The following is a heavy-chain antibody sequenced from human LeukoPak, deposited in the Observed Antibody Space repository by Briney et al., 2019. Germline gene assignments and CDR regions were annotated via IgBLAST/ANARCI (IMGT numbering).Heavy chain of an antibody. CDR1: GGSISSSSYF. V-gene: IGHV4-61*02. Sequence: SETLSLTCTVSGGSISSSSYFWSWIRQPAGKGLEWIGRIYTSGSTNYNPSLKSRVTISIDTSKNQFSLKLSSVTAADTAVYYCAYYYDSSGFYPEMSWGQGILVTVSS. D-gene: IGHD3-22*01. CDR3: AYYYDSSGFYPEMS. CDR2: IYTSGST. J-gene: IGHJ4*02.